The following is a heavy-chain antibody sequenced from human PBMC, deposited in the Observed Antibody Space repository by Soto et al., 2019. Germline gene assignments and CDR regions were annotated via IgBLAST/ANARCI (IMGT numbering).Heavy chain of an antibody. CDR2: ISYDGNNK. Sequence: QVQLVESGGGVVQPGRSLRLYWVASGFTFSSYVMHWVRQAPGKGLEWVAVISYDGNNKYHIDSVKGRFTISRDHSKNSLYLQMNSVRAEDTAVYYCAKDKERFSVWYVVGGDYWGQGTPVTVSS. CDR3: AKDKERFSVWYVVGGDY. V-gene: IGHV3-30*18. CDR1: GFTFSSYV. D-gene: IGHD6-19*01. J-gene: IGHJ4*02.